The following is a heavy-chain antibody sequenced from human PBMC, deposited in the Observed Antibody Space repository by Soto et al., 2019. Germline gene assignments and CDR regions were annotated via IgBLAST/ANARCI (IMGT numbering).Heavy chain of an antibody. CDR2: VNPDGTTT. D-gene: IGHD7-27*01. J-gene: IGHJ4*02. CDR1: GFTFSTYW. Sequence: EVQLVESGGGLVQPGGSLRLSCAASGFTFSTYWMHWVRQVPGKGLVWVSRVNPDGTTTNYAASVKGRFTISRDNAKNTLHLQMNSLRVDDTAVYFCARDLAGVDDSWGQGTLVTFSS. V-gene: IGHV3-74*01. CDR3: ARDLAGVDDS.